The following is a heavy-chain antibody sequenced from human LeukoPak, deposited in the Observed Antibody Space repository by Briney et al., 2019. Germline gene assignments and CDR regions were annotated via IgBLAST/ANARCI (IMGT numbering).Heavy chain of an antibody. CDR1: GFTFSIYS. Sequence: PGGSLRLSCAASGFTFSIYSMNWVRKAPGKGREWVSSISSSSSYIYYADSVKGRFTISRDNAKNSLYLQMNSLRAEDTAVYYCARDPASRFYYGMDVWGKGTTVTVSS. CDR3: ARDPASRFYYGMDV. J-gene: IGHJ6*04. CDR2: ISSSSSYI. V-gene: IGHV3-21*01.